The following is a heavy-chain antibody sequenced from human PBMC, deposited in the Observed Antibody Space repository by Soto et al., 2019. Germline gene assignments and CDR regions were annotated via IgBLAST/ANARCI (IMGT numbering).Heavy chain of an antibody. V-gene: IGHV4-39*01. CDR2: IYNSGSA. D-gene: IGHD5-18*01. J-gene: IGHJ4*02. CDR1: GGSISSSSYY. Sequence: SETLSLTCTVSGGSISSSSYYWGWIRQPPGKGLEWIGSIYNSGSANYNPSLKSRVTISVDMSQNQFSLKLTSVTAADTAVYYCARHGAIYSNSWYDFDYWGQGTLVTVSS. CDR3: ARHGAIYSNSWYDFDY.